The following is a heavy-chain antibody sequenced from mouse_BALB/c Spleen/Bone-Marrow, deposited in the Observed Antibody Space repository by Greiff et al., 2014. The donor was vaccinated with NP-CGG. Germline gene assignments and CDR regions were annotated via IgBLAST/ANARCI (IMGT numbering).Heavy chain of an antibody. CDR1: GFTFSDYY. CDR2: ISDGGSYT. CDR3: AREGDGAY. D-gene: IGHD3-3*01. V-gene: IGHV5-4*02. J-gene: IGHJ3*01. Sequence: EVKVVESGGGLVKPGESLKLSCAASGFTFSDYYMYWVRQTPEKRLEWVATISDGGSYTYNPDSVKGRFTISRDNAKNNLYLQMSSLKSEDTAMYYCAREGDGAYWGQGTLVTVSA.